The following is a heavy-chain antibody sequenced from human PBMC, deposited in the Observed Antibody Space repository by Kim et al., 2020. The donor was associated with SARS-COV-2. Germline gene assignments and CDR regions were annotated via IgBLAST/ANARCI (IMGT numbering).Heavy chain of an antibody. CDR1: GFTFSNAW. V-gene: IGHV3-15*01. J-gene: IGHJ6*02. CDR2: IKSKTGGGTT. Sequence: GGSLRLSCAASGFTFSNAWMCWVRQAPGKGLEWVGRIKSKTGGGTTDYAAPVKGRFTISRDDSKNTLYLQMNSLKTEDTAVYYCTTDKEEPRYYYYGMDVWGQGTTVTVSS. CDR3: TTDKEEPRYYYYGMDV. D-gene: IGHD1-26*01.